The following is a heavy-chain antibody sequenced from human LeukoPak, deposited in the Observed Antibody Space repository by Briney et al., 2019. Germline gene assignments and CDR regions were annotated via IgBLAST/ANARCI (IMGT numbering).Heavy chain of an antibody. D-gene: IGHD3-22*01. CDR2: INWNGGST. Sequence: GGSLRLSCAASGFTFDDYGMSWVRQAPGKGLEWVSGINWNGGSTGYADSVKGRFTISRDNAKNSLYLQMNSLRAEDTALYYCARDYHDSSGSFFDYWGQGTLVTVSS. CDR1: GFTFDDYG. J-gene: IGHJ4*02. CDR3: ARDYHDSSGSFFDY. V-gene: IGHV3-20*04.